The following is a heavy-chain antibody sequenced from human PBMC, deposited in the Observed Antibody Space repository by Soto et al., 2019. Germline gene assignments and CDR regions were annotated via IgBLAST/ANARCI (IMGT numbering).Heavy chain of an antibody. CDR1: GFTFSSYW. D-gene: IGHD1-1*01. CDR3: ASHLVGYNWNDGGDAFDI. CDR2: IKQDGSEK. V-gene: IGHV3-7*03. Sequence: GGSLRLSCAASGFTFSSYWMSWVRQAPGKGLEWVANIKQDGSEKYYVVIVKGRFTISRDNVKNSLYLQMNSLRAEDTAVYYCASHLVGYNWNDGGDAFDIWGQGTMVTVSS. J-gene: IGHJ3*02.